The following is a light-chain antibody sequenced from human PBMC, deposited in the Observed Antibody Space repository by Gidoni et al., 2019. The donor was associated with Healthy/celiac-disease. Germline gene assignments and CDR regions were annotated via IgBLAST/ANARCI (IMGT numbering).Light chain of an antibody. J-gene: IGKJ2*01. Sequence: EIVLPPSSVTLSLSPGERATLSCRASQSVSSSYLAWYQQKPGQAPRLLIYGASSRATGIPDRFSGSGSGTDFTLTISRLEPEDFAVYYCQQYGSSPSVTFGQGTKLEIK. CDR3: QQYGSSPSVT. CDR2: GAS. V-gene: IGKV3-20*01. CDR1: QSVSSSY.